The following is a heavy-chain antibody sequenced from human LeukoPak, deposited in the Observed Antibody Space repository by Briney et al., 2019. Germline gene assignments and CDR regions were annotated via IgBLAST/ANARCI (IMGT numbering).Heavy chain of an antibody. Sequence: GSSLRLSCAASGFSFSDYTMHWVRQPPGKGVEWVTVMSHDGSQQYYADSVKGRFTISRDNSKNTLYLEMSSLRGDDSAMYYCASAKNSAWHNFDYWGQGTLVTVSS. CDR1: GFSFSDYT. CDR3: ASAKNSAWHNFDY. CDR2: MSHDGSQQ. D-gene: IGHD6-19*01. V-gene: IGHV3-30*04. J-gene: IGHJ4*02.